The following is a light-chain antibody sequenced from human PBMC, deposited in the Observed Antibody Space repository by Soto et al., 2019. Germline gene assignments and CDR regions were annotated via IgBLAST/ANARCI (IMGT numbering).Light chain of an antibody. CDR3: QQYGSSPPLT. CDR1: QSVSSSY. V-gene: IGKV3-20*01. J-gene: IGKJ4*01. Sequence: ELVLTQSPGTLSLSPGERATLSCRASQSVSSSYLAWYQQKPGQAPRLLIYGESSRATGIPDRFSGSGSGTDFTLTISRLEPEDFAVYYCQQYGSSPPLTFGGGTKVEIK. CDR2: GES.